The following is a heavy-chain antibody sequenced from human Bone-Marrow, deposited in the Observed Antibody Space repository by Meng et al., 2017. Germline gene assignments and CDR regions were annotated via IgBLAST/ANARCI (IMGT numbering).Heavy chain of an antibody. V-gene: IGHV3-23*01. CDR3: AKALWAAGKGCFDY. CDR2: ISGSGDST. Sequence: GESLKISCAASGLSLSSYGMIWVRQAAGKGLEWVSAISGSGDSTYYADSVKGRFTISRDNSKNTLYLQMNSLRAEDTALYYCAKALWAAGKGCFDYWGQGTLVTVSS. CDR1: GLSLSSYG. J-gene: IGHJ4*02. D-gene: IGHD6-13*01.